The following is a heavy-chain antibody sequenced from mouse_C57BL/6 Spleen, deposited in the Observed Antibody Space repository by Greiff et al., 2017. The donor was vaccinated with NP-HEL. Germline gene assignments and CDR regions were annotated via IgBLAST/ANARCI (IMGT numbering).Heavy chain of an antibody. V-gene: IGHV5-16*01. CDR1: GFTFSDYY. CDR2: INYDGSST. D-gene: IGHD1-1*01. CDR3: ARDRGTTGFYYFDY. Sequence: EVQRVESEGGLVQPGSSMKLSCTASGFTFSDYYMAWVRQVPEKGLEWVANINYDGSSTYYLDSLKSRFIISRDNAKNILYLQMSSLKSEDTATYYCARDRGTTGFYYFDYWGQGTTLTVSS. J-gene: IGHJ2*01.